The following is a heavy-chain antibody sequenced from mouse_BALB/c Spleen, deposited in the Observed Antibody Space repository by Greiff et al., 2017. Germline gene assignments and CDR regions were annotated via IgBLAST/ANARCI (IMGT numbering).Heavy chain of an antibody. D-gene: IGHD2-3*01. CDR2: ISYSGST. V-gene: IGHV3-8*02. CDR3: ARGGIYDGYRFAY. J-gene: IGHJ3*01. CDR1: GDSITSGY. Sequence: VQLKESGPSLVKPSQTLSLTCSVTGDSITSGYWNWIRKFPGNKLEYMGYISYSGSTYYNPSLKSRISITRDTSKNQYYLQLNSVTTEDTATYYCARGGIYDGYRFAYWGQGTLVTVSA.